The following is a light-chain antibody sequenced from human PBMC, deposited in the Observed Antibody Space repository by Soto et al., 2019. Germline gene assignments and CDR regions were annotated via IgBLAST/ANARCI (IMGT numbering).Light chain of an antibody. CDR1: SSDVGSYNL. J-gene: IGLJ1*01. CDR3: CSYAGSSTSYV. CDR2: EVS. V-gene: IGLV2-23*02. Sequence: QSALTQPASVSGSPGQSITISCTGTSSDVGSYNLVSWYQQHPGKAPKLMIYEVSKRPSGVSNRFSGSESGNTASLTISGLQAEDEADYYCCSYAGSSTSYVFGTGTKLTVL.